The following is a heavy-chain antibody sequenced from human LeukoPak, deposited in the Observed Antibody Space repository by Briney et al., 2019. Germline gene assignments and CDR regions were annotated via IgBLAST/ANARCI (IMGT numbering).Heavy chain of an antibody. Sequence: GESLKISCKASGYSFTSYWIAWVRQMPGKGLEWMGIIYPGDSEARYSPSFQGQVTISADKSISTAYLQWSSLKASDSAMYYCARWATSDTGLDYWGQGTLVTVSS. CDR1: GYSFTSYW. CDR3: ARWATSDTGLDY. V-gene: IGHV5-51*01. CDR2: IYPGDSEA. J-gene: IGHJ4*02. D-gene: IGHD1-1*01.